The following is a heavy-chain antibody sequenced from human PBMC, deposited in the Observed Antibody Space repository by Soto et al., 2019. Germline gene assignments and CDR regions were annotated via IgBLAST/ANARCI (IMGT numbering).Heavy chain of an antibody. CDR3: AKDGLERLSPGGRDV. CDR2: ISYDGSNK. J-gene: IGHJ6*02. D-gene: IGHD3-16*01. Sequence: QVQLVESGGGVVQPGRSLRLSCAASGFTFSSYGMHWVRQAPGKGLEWVAVISYDGSNKYYADSVKGRFTISRDNSKNTLYVQMNSLRAEDTAVYYCAKDGLERLSPGGRDVWGQGTTVTVSS. CDR1: GFTFSSYG. V-gene: IGHV3-30*18.